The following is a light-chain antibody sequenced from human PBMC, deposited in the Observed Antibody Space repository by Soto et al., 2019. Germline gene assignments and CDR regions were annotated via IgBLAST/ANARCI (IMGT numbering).Light chain of an antibody. Sequence: DIQMTKSPSSLSASVGDRVTITRQPSQDIRNDLSWYEQKPGQAPKRLIYAASALQSGVPSRFSGDGSGTGFTLTISSLQTEDFSTYYCLQHCRYPWTFGLGTKVDIK. CDR2: AAS. CDR3: LQHCRYPWT. CDR1: QDIRND. J-gene: IGKJ1*01. V-gene: IGKV1-17*01.